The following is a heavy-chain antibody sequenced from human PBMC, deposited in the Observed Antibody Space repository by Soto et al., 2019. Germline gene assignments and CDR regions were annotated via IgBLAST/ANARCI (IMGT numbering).Heavy chain of an antibody. CDR3: ARSGKNWNYALDY. CDR2: ISAYSGNT. J-gene: IGHJ4*02. Sequence: QVPLVQSGAEVKKPGASVKVSCKPSGYTFTNYGISWVRQAPGPGLDWMGWISAYSGNTNYAQDLQDRVTMTTDTSTNTAYMELRSLRSDDTAVYYCARSGKNWNYALDYWGQGTLVTVSS. CDR1: GYTFTNYG. D-gene: IGHD1-7*01. V-gene: IGHV1-18*01.